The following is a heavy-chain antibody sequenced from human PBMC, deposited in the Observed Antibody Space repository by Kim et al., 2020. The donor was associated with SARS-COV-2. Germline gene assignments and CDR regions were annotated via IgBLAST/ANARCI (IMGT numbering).Heavy chain of an antibody. Sequence: GGSLRLSCAASGFTFSSYAMSWVRQAPGKGLEWVSAISGSGGSTYYADSVKGRFTISRDNSKNTLYLQMNSLRAEDTAVYYCAKDLLRANYDSSGYSIYWGQGTLVTVSS. J-gene: IGHJ4*02. D-gene: IGHD3-22*01. CDR2: ISGSGGST. CDR1: GFTFSSYA. V-gene: IGHV3-23*01. CDR3: AKDLLRANYDSSGYSIY.